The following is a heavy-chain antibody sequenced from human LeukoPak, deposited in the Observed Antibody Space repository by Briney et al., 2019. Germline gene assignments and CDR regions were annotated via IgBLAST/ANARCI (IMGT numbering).Heavy chain of an antibody. J-gene: IGHJ4*02. CDR3: ARGVVTTVTTNFDY. CDR2: IYYSGST. CDR1: GGSVSSGSYY. Sequence: NPSETLSLSCTVSGGSVSSGSYYWSWIRQPPGTGLEWIGSIYYSGSTNYNPSLKSRVTIPVDTSKNQFSLKLSSVTAADTAVYYCARGVVTTVTTNFDYWGQGTLVTVSS. D-gene: IGHD4-17*01. V-gene: IGHV4-61*01.